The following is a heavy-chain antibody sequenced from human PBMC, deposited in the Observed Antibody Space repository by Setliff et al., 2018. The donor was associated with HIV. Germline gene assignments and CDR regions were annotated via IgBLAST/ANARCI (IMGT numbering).Heavy chain of an antibody. CDR3: ARALWY. CDR1: GFTFSSYS. Sequence: PGGSLRLSCAASGFTFSSYSMNWVRQAPGKGLEWVSHISGSGDTKYYADSVKGRFTIFRDNAKKSLYLQMNSLRAEDTAVYFCARALWYWGQGALVTVSS. V-gene: IGHV3-48*04. CDR2: ISGSGDTK. J-gene: IGHJ4*02.